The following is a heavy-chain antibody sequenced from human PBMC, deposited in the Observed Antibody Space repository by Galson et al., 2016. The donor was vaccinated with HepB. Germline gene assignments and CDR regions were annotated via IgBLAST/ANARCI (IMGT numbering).Heavy chain of an antibody. D-gene: IGHD3-10*01. J-gene: IGHJ5*02. CDR2: IFYNGII. V-gene: IGHV4-61*01. CDR1: GGSVSSGPYS. Sequence: LTCIVSGGSVSSGPYSWSWFRQPPGKAPEWIAYIFYNGIINYNPSLKSRATISLDTSRNQFSLILESVTAADTAVYYCARGYGWTWGQGILVTVSS. CDR3: ARGYGWT.